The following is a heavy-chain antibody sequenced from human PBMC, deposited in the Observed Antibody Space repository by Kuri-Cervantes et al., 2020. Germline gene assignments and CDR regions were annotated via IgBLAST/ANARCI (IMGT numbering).Heavy chain of an antibody. V-gene: IGHV3-21*01. CDR2: ISSSSSYI. CDR1: GFTFSSYS. J-gene: IGHJ4*02. D-gene: IGHD1-1*01. CDR3: ARRYDRKHYFDY. Sequence: GGSLRLSCAASGFTFSSYSMNWVRQAPGKGLEWVSSISSSSSYIYYADSVKGRFTISRDNAKNSLYLQMNSLRAEDTAVYYCARRYDRKHYFDYWGQGTLVTVSS.